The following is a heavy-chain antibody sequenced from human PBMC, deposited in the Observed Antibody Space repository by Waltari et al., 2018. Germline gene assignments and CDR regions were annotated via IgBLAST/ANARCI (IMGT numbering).Heavy chain of an antibody. J-gene: IGHJ3*01. Sequence: CGARIRQPPGKGLEWTATISYTGTTYYNPSLRSRVTISVDMAKNQFSLKLTSVTPADTAVYYCATYVGASIGTAAFDVWGQGTMVTVSS. CDR3: ATYVGASIGTAAFDV. CDR2: ISYTGTT. V-gene: IGHV4-39*01. CDR1: C. D-gene: IGHD3-16*01.